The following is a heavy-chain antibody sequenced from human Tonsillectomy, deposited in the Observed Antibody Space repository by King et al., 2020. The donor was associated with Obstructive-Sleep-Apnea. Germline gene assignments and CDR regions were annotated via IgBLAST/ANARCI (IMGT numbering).Heavy chain of an antibody. CDR1: GFTFSNYD. Sequence: VQLVESGGGVVQPGGSLRLSCAASGFTFSNYDMHWVRQAPGKGLQWLAFIRFDGRNKYYADSLKGRFTISRDSSTNTLYLQMNSLRAEDTAVFHCVKARSPYSQYKYSGMDVWGQGTTVIVS. CDR2: IRFDGRNK. CDR3: VKARSPYSQYKYSGMDV. D-gene: IGHD2-15*01. J-gene: IGHJ6*02. V-gene: IGHV3-30*02.